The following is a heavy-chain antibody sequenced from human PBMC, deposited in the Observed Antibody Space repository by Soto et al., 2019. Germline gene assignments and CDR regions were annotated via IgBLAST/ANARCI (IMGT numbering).Heavy chain of an antibody. J-gene: IGHJ6*02. D-gene: IGHD3-3*01. CDR2: ISWDGGST. CDR1: ECAFVDDT. CDR3: AKGSNFWSGHYYYYGMDV. Sequence: GGSVRLSVADSECAFVDDTMHCVRQAPGKGLEWVSLISWDGGSTYYADSVKGRFTISRDNSKNSLYLQMNSLRTEDTALYYCAKGSNFWSGHYYYYGMDVWGQGTTVTVSS. V-gene: IGHV3-43*01.